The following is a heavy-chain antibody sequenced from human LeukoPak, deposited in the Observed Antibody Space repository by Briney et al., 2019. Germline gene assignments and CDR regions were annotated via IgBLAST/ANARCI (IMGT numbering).Heavy chain of an antibody. CDR1: GGSISSYY. D-gene: IGHD4-11*01. J-gene: IGHJ4*02. CDR3: ARETLTEGRIDY. Sequence: TSETLSLTCTVSGGSISSYYWSWIRQPPGKGLEWIGYIYYSGSTNYNPSLKSRVTISVDTSKNQFSLKLSSVTAADTAVYYCARETLTEGRIDYWGQGTLVTVSS. V-gene: IGHV4-59*01. CDR2: IYYSGST.